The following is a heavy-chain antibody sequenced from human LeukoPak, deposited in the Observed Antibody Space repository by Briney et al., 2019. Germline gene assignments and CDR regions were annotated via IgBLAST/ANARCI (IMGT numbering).Heavy chain of an antibody. CDR2: ISLTGLT. D-gene: IGHD2-8*01. J-gene: IGHJ4*02. Sequence: PSGTLSLTCGVSGGSICNPNWWSWVRQPPGQGLEWIGEISLTGLTHYNPSLESRVTLSLHRFNHQLSLNLTSATAPDPAVFFSSRENGAFSPFGYWGQGRLVTV. CDR1: GGSICNPNW. V-gene: IGHV4-4*02. CDR3: SRENGAFSPFGY.